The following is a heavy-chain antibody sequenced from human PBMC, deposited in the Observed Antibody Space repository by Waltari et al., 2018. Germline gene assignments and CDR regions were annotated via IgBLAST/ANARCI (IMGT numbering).Heavy chain of an antibody. CDR3: VRDYWYFDL. CDR2: VDKTGSTQ. J-gene: IGHJ2*01. Sequence: EQLVQSGGALARRGGSLLLSCAASGFTFSNHWMHWVRQAPGKGLEWVSRVDKTGSTQDSADSVKGRFTMSRNNAANEVYLHMNSLRDEDTAVYFCVRDYWYFDLWGRGTLVSVSS. CDR1: GFTFSNHW. V-gene: IGHV3-74*01.